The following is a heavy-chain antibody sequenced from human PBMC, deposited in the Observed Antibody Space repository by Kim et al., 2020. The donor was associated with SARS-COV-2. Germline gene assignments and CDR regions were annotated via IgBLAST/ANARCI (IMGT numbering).Heavy chain of an antibody. CDR3: VRVLTMTGFFDL. V-gene: IGHV6-1*01. CDR2: TYYRSTWYI. D-gene: IGHD3-9*01. Sequence: SQTLSLTCAISGDNVSSNSVTWNWIRQSPSRGLEWLGRTYYRSTWYIEYAISVKSRITINPDTSKNQFSLQLNSLTPDDTAVYFCVRVLTMTGFFDLWGQGTLVTVSS. J-gene: IGHJ5*02. CDR1: GDNVSSNSVT.